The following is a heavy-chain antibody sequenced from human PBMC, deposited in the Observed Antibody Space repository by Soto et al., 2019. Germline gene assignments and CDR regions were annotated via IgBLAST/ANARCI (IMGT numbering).Heavy chain of an antibody. D-gene: IGHD2-21*01. Sequence: SQTLSLTCAISGDSVSSISAAWNWVRQSPSRGLEWLGRTYYRSKWNYHYAVSVKSRITVNADTSKNQFSLQLTSVSPEDTAVFYCVRGGDGIPYYYGMDVWGQGTKVTVSS. CDR1: GDSVSSISAA. V-gene: IGHV6-1*01. CDR3: VRGGDGIPYYYGMDV. J-gene: IGHJ6*02. CDR2: TYYRSKWNY.